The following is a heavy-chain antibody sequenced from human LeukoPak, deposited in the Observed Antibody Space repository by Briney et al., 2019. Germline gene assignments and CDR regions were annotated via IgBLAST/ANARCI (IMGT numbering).Heavy chain of an antibody. J-gene: IGHJ5*02. CDR3: ARVPLGYCSGGSCYSNWFDP. CDR1: GGSISSSNW. D-gene: IGHD2-15*01. V-gene: IGHV4-4*02. Sequence: PSGTLSLTCAVSGGSISSSNWWSWVRQPPGKGLEWIGEIYHSGSTNYNPSLKSRVTISVDRSKNQFSLKLSSVTAADTAVYYCARVPLGYCSGGSCYSNWFDPWGQGTLVTVSS. CDR2: IYHSGST.